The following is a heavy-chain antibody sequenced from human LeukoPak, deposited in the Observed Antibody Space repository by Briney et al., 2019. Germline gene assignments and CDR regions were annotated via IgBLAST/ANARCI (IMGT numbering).Heavy chain of an antibody. Sequence: ASVKVSCKASGYTFTSYDINWVRQATGQGLEWMGWMNPNSGNTGYAQKFQGRVTMTRNASISTAYMELSSLRSEDTAVYYCARVRRSGYDFDYWGQGTLVTVSS. J-gene: IGHJ4*02. CDR3: ARVRRSGYDFDY. V-gene: IGHV1-8*01. D-gene: IGHD5-12*01. CDR2: MNPNSGNT. CDR1: GYTFTSYD.